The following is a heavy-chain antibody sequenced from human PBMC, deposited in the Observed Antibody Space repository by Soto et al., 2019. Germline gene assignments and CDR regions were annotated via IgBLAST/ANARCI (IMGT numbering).Heavy chain of an antibody. CDR1: GDMFRNSA. Sequence: QVQLVQSGAEVKRPGSSVKVSCKASGDMFRNSAFTWVRQAPGQGLAWMGVIIPLFRKTDVAQKFQGRVNLTAEESPSRLYMEVSSLTSEDTAVYFCASARLSNGDPNIYFFYGLDVWGQGTTITVSS. CDR3: ASARLSNGDPNIYFFYGLDV. CDR2: IIPLFRKT. J-gene: IGHJ6*02. D-gene: IGHD6-6*01. V-gene: IGHV1-69*01.